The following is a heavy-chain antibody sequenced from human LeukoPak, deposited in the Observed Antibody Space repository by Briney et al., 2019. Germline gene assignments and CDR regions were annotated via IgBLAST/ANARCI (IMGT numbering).Heavy chain of an antibody. CDR1: GFTFSSYA. CDR2: IRSKAYGGTT. J-gene: IGHJ4*02. V-gene: IGHV3-49*04. CDR3: TRVGGWSHYYFDY. Sequence: GGSLRLSCAASGFTFSSYAMSWVRQAPGKGLEWVGFIRSKAYGGTTEYAASVKGRFTISRDDSKSIAYLQMNSLKTEDTAVYYCTRVGGWSHYYFDYWGQGTLVTVSS. D-gene: IGHD6-19*01.